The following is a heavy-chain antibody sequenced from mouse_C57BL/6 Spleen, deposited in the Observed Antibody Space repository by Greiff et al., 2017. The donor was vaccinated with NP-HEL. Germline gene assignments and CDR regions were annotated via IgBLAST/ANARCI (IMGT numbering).Heavy chain of an antibody. CDR3: ARSGNDHPYFDY. Sequence: VQLQQPGAELVMPGASVKLSCKASGYTFTSYWMHWVKQRPGQGLEWIGEIDPSDSYTNYNQKFKGKSTLTVDKSSSTAYMQFSSLTSEDSAVDYCARSGNDHPYFDYWGQGTTLTVSS. CDR1: GYTFTSYW. J-gene: IGHJ2*01. D-gene: IGHD2-3*01. CDR2: IDPSDSYT. V-gene: IGHV1-69*01.